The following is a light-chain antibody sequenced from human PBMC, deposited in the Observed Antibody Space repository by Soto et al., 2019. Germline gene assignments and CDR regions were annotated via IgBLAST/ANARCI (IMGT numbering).Light chain of an antibody. V-gene: IGKV3-15*01. Sequence: EIVMTQSPATLSVSPGERATLSCRASQSVSSNVAWYQQKPGQAPRLLVYGASNRATGIPARFSGSGSGTEFTLTISSLQSEDFAVYYCQQYNYWPPITFGQGTRLEIK. CDR2: GAS. J-gene: IGKJ5*01. CDR3: QQYNYWPPIT. CDR1: QSVSSN.